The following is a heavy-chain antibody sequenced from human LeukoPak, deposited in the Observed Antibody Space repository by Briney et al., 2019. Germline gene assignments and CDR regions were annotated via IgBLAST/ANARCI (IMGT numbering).Heavy chain of an antibody. Sequence: ASVKVSCKVSGYTLTELSMHWVRQAPGKGLEWMGGFDPEDGETIYAQKFQGRVTMAEDTSTDTAYMELSSLRSEDTAVYYCATARFTMVRGDEFDYWGQGTLVTVSS. V-gene: IGHV1-24*01. J-gene: IGHJ4*02. CDR1: GYTLTELS. CDR3: ATARFTMVRGDEFDY. D-gene: IGHD3-10*01. CDR2: FDPEDGET.